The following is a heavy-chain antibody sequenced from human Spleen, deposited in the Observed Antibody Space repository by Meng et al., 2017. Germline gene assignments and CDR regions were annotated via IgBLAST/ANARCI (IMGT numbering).Heavy chain of an antibody. CDR2: INPKSGDT. D-gene: IGHD6-25*01. J-gene: IGHJ4*02. V-gene: IGHV1-2*02. CDR3: ARDEDISAAGKLFGDY. Sequence: ASVKVSCKASGYTFITYSMHWVRQAPGQRLEWMGWINPKSGDTHYAQKFQARVTMTGDTSISTAYMELSGLRSDDTAMYYCARDEDISAAGKLFGDYWGQGTLVTVSS. CDR1: GYTFITYS.